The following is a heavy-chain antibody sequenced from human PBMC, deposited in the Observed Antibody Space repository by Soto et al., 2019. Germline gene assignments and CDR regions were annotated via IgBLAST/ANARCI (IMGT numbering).Heavy chain of an antibody. D-gene: IGHD1-26*01. CDR1: GGSISSGGYY. CDR3: ASGVGATDNDAFDI. CDR2: IYYSGST. V-gene: IGHV4-31*03. Sequence: SETLSLTCTVSGGSISSGGYYWSWIRQHPGKGLEWIGYIYYSGSTYYNPSLKSRVTISVDTSKNQFSLKLSSVTAADTAVYYCASGVGATDNDAFDIWGQGTMVTVSS. J-gene: IGHJ3*02.